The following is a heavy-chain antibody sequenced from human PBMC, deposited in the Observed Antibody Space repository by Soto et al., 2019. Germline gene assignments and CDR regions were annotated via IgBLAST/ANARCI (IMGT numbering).Heavy chain of an antibody. CDR1: GGSISSGGYS. D-gene: IGHD3-22*01. V-gene: IGHV4-30-2*01. J-gene: IGHJ4*02. CDR2: IYHSGST. CDR3: ARGGVDYYDSSGYYFSPYYFAY. Sequence: SETLSLTCAVSGGSISSGGYSWSWIRQPPGKGLEWIGYIYHSGSTYYNPSLKSRVTISVDRSKNQFSLKLSSVTAADTAVYYCARGGVDYYDSSGYYFSPYYFAYWGQGTLVTVSS.